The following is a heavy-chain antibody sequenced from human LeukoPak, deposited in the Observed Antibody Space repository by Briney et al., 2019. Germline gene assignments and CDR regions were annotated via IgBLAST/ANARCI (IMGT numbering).Heavy chain of an antibody. CDR2: INWSGGST. J-gene: IGHJ4*02. Sequence: GGSLRLSCAASGFIFDDYGMSWVRQGPGKGLEWVSGINWSGGSTGYADSVKGRFTISRDSAKNSLYLQMDSLRVEDTALYYRARNYGGYDGTDYWGQGTLVTVSS. CDR1: GFIFDDYG. V-gene: IGHV3-20*04. CDR3: ARNYGGYDGTDY. D-gene: IGHD5-12*01.